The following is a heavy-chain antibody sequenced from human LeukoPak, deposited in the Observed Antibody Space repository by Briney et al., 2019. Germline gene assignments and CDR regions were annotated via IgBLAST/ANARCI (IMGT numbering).Heavy chain of an antibody. J-gene: IGHJ6*03. CDR2: IYNSGNT. CDR1: GGSISSGSYY. D-gene: IGHD3-16*01. V-gene: IGHV4-61*02. Sequence: SETLSLTCTVSGGSISSGSYYWSWIRQPAGKGLEWIGRIYNSGNTNYNPSLKSRVTISVDTSKNQFSLKLNSVTAADTAVYYCARETSQKGAHYMDVWGKGTTVTISS. CDR3: ARETSQKGAHYMDV.